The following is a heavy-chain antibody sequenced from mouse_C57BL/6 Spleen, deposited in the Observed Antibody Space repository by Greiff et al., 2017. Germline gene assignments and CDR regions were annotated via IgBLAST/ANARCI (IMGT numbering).Heavy chain of an antibody. J-gene: IGHJ2*01. D-gene: IGHD1-1*02. V-gene: IGHV1-66*01. CDR2: IYPGSGNT. Sequence: QVQLKQSGPELVKPGASVQISCKASGYSFTSYYIPWVKQRPGQGLEWIGWIYPGSGNTKYNEKFKGKATLTADTSSSTAYMQLSSLTSEDSAVYYCARVNYALDYWGQGTTLTVSS. CDR3: ARVNYALDY. CDR1: GYSFTSYY.